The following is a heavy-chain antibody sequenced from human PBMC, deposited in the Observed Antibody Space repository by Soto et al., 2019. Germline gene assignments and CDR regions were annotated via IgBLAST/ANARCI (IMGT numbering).Heavy chain of an antibody. CDR3: ARADDYGDFNVAFDF. D-gene: IGHD4-17*01. Sequence: QVQLQESGPGLVKPSQTLSLTCTVSGGSISSDGYYWSWIRQHPGKGLEWIGYISNIGDTFYNPPLKSRLTRSLDPSKNHFSLRLQYVTAADTAVYFGARADDYGDFNVAFDFWGQGTVVSVSS. J-gene: IGHJ3*01. V-gene: IGHV4-31*03. CDR2: ISNIGDT. CDR1: GGSISSDGYY.